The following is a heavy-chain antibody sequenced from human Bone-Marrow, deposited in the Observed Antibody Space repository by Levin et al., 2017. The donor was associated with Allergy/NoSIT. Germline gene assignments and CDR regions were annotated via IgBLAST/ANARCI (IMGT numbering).Heavy chain of an antibody. J-gene: IGHJ4*02. D-gene: IGHD3-16*01. CDR2: INTNTGNP. CDR3: ARERGQGGLYMSDY. CDR1: GYTFTSYA. Sequence: GESLKISCKASGYTFTSYAMNWVRQAPGQGLEWMGWINTNTGNPTYAQGFTGRFVFSLDTSVSTAYLQISSLKAEDTAVYYCARERGQGGLYMSDYWGQGTLVTVSS. V-gene: IGHV7-4-1*02.